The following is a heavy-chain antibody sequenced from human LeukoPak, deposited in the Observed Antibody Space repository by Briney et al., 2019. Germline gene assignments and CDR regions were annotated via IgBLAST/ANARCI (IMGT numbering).Heavy chain of an antibody. V-gene: IGHV1-18*01. Sequence: GASVKVSCKTSGYTFSSHSMNWVRQAPGQGPEWLGWISPYNGNTKYAQKIQGRATMTTVIPTSTAYLELRSLRSDDTAVYYCARGEYDLLGDYWGQGTLVTVSS. CDR3: ARGEYDLLGDY. J-gene: IGHJ4*02. CDR1: GYTFSSHS. D-gene: IGHD3-10*01. CDR2: ISPYNGNT.